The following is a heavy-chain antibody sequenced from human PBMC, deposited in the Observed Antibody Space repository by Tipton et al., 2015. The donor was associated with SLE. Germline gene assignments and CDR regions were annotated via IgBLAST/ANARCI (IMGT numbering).Heavy chain of an antibody. J-gene: IGHJ4*02. Sequence: SLRLSCAASGFTFSSYSMSWVRQAPGKGLEWVSAISGSGGSTYYADSVTGRFTISRDNSKNTLYLQMNSLRAEDTAVYYCAKDRMAGPFDYWGQGTLVTVSS. CDR1: GFTFSSYS. D-gene: IGHD6-19*01. CDR3: AKDRMAGPFDY. V-gene: IGHV3-23*01. CDR2: ISGSGGST.